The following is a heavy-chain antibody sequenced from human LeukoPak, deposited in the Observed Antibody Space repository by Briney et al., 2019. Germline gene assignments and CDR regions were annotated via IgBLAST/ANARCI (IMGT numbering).Heavy chain of an antibody. CDR3: ARDRPVDTAMAYYYYGMDV. CDR1: GFTFSSYG. V-gene: IGHV3-21*01. CDR2: ISSSSSYI. J-gene: IGHJ6*02. D-gene: IGHD5-18*01. Sequence: GGSLRLSCAASGFTFSSYGMNWVRQAPGKGLEWVSSISSSSSYIYYADSVKGRFTISRDNAKNSLYLQMNSLRAEDTAVYYCARDRPVDTAMAYYYYGMDVWGQGTTVTVSS.